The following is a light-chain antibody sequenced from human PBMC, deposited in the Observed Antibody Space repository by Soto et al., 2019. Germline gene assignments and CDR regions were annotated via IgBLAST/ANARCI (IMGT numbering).Light chain of an antibody. CDR2: DVS. V-gene: IGLV2-14*01. J-gene: IGLJ1*01. Sequence: QSALTQPDSVSGSPLQSITISCTGTSSDVGGYNYVSWYQQHPGKAPKLMIYDVSNRPSGVSNRFSGSKSGNTASLTISGLQAEDEADYYCSSYTSSSTFFGTGTKVTVL. CDR1: SSDVGGYNY. CDR3: SSYTSSSTF.